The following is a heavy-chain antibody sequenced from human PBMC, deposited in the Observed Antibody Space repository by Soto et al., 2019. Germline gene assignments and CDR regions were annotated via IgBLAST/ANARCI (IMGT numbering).Heavy chain of an antibody. D-gene: IGHD4-4*01. Sequence: SVKVSCKASGGTFSSYAISWVRQAPGQGLEWMGGIIPIFGTANYAQKFQGRVTITRDTSASTAYTELSSLRSEDTAVYYCASSYSNYALIDYYYYGMDVWGQGTTVTVSS. J-gene: IGHJ6*02. CDR1: GGTFSSYA. CDR2: IIPIFGTA. CDR3: ASSYSNYALIDYYYYGMDV. V-gene: IGHV1-69*05.